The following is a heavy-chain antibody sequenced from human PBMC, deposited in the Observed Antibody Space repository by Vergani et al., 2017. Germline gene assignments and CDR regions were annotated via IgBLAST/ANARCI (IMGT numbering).Heavy chain of an antibody. CDR3: AKARYCSRTTCSRVGY. CDR1: GFTFSSYA. D-gene: IGHD2-2*01. CDR2: ISGSGGST. J-gene: IGHJ4*02. V-gene: IGHV3-23*01. Sequence: EVQLLESGGGLVQPGGSLRLSCAASGFTFSSYAMSWVRQAPGKGLEWVSAISGSGGSTYYADSVKGRFTISRDNSKNTLYLQMNSLRAEDTAVYYCAKARYCSRTTCSRVGYWGQGSLVTVSS.